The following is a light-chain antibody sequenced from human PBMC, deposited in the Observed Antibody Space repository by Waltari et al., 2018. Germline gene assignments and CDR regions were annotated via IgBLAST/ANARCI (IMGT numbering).Light chain of an antibody. Sequence: SSELTQDPAVSVALGQTVKITCQGDSLKTYYPSWYQQKPGQAPVLVIYGKNIRPSEIPDRLSGSRSGNTASLTVTGAQAEDEADYYCNSRDTSGFPVVFGGGTKVTVL. J-gene: IGLJ2*01. CDR3: NSRDTSGFPVV. CDR2: GKN. CDR1: SLKTYY. V-gene: IGLV3-19*01.